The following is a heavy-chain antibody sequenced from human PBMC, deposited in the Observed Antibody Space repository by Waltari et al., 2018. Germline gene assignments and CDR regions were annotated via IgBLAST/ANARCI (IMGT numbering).Heavy chain of an antibody. CDR2: IWYDGSNK. D-gene: IGHD3-10*01. CDR1: GFTFSRYG. CDR3: AREELITMVRGGYGY. V-gene: IGHV3-33*01. Sequence: QVQLVESGGGVVQPGRSLRLSCAASGFTFSRYGMPWVRPAPGKGLEWVAVIWYDGSNKYYADSVKGRFTISRDNSKNTLYLQMNSLRAEDTAVYYCAREELITMVRGGYGYWGQGTLVTVSS. J-gene: IGHJ4*02.